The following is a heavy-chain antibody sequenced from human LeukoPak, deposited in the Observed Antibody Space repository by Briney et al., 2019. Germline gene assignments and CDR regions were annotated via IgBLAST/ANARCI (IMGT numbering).Heavy chain of an antibody. V-gene: IGHV1-69-2*01. D-gene: IGHD6-13*01. CDR3: ATISSWFDY. Sequence: GASVKVSCKASGYTFTDYYMHWVQQAPGKGLEWMGRVDPEDGETIYAEKFQGRVTITAHTSTDTAYMELSSLRSEDTAVYYCATISSWFDYWGQGTLVTVSS. CDR2: VDPEDGET. J-gene: IGHJ4*02. CDR1: GYTFTDYY.